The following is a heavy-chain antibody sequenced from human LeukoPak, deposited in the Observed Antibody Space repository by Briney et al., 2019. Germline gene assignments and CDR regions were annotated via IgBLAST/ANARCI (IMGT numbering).Heavy chain of an antibody. CDR2: FDPEDGET. D-gene: IGHD1-20*01. J-gene: IGHJ4*02. CDR1: GYTLTELS. V-gene: IGHV1-24*01. Sequence: GASVKVSCKVSGYTLTELSMHWVRQAPGKGLEWMGGFDPEDGETIYAQKFQGRVTMTEDTSTDTAYMELSSLRPEDTAVYYCATDLITPRTIVTHLRGSFDYWGQGTLVTVSS. CDR3: ATDLITPRTIVTHLRGSFDY.